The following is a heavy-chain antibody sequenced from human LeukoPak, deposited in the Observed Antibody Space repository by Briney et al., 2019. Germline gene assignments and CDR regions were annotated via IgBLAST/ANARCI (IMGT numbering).Heavy chain of an antibody. Sequence: PSETLSLTCTVSGGSISSSSYYWGWIRQPPGKGLECIGNIYSSGTTYYNPSLKSRVTISIDTSKSQFSLRLSSVTAADTAVYYCVQNIPGTIEHWGQGTLVTVPS. CDR1: GGSISSSSYY. CDR3: VQNIPGTIEH. J-gene: IGHJ1*01. D-gene: IGHD1-7*01. V-gene: IGHV4-39*01. CDR2: IYSSGTT.